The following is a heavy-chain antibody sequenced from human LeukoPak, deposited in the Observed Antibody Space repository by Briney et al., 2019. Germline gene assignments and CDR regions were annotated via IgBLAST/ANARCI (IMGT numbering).Heavy chain of an antibody. Sequence: SETLSLTCTVSGYSISSGYYWGWIRQPPGKGLEWIGSIYYSGSTYYNPSLKSRVTISVDTSKNQFSLKLSSVTAADTAVYYCARRALSRIAVGVEIDYWGQGTLVTVSS. J-gene: IGHJ4*02. CDR2: IYYSGST. CDR1: GYSISSGYY. D-gene: IGHD6-19*01. CDR3: ARRALSRIAVGVEIDY. V-gene: IGHV4-38-2*02.